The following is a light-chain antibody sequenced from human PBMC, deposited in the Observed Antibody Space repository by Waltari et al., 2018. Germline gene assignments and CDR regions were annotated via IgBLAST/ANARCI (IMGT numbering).Light chain of an antibody. CDR2: WAS. V-gene: IGKV4-1*01. J-gene: IGKJ1*01. Sequence: DIVMTQSPDSLAVFLGERATIDGKSRQSVFYRSDNKNYLAWYQHKPGQPPKLLFYWASTRESGVPDRFSASGSGTDFTLTINNLQAEDVAVYYCQQYYRSRTFGQGTKVEIK. CDR1: QSVFYRSDNKNY. CDR3: QQYYRSRT.